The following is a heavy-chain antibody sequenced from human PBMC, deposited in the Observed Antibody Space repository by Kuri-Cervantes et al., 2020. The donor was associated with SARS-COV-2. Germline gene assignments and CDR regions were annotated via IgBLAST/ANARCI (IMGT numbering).Heavy chain of an antibody. J-gene: IGHJ4*02. CDR3: AKEGILGWLSFDY. V-gene: IGHV3-30-3*02. CDR2: ISYDGSNK. CDR1: GFTFSSYA. Sequence: GGSLRLSCAASGFTFSSYAMHWVRQAPGKGLEWVAVISYDGSNKYYADSVKGRFTISRDNSKNTLYLQMNSLRAEDTAVYYCAKEGILGWLSFDYWGQGTLVTVSS. D-gene: IGHD3-3*01.